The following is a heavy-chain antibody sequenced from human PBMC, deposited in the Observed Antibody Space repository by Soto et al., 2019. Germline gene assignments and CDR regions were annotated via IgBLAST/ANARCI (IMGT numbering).Heavy chain of an antibody. CDR3: ARDPTHYYDSRDTDY. V-gene: IGHV1-2*02. CDR2: INPNSGGT. J-gene: IGHJ4*02. Sequence: ASAMVSCKDSGYTFTGYYMHWVRQAPGQGLEWMGWINPNSGGTNYAQKFQGRVTMTRDTSISTAYMELSRLRSDDTAVYYCARDPTHYYDSRDTDYWGQGTLVNVSS. D-gene: IGHD3-22*01. CDR1: GYTFTGYY.